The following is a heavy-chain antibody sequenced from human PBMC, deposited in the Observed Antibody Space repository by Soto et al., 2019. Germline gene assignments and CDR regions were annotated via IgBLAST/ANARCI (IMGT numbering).Heavy chain of an antibody. CDR1: GFTFSSYW. J-gene: IGHJ4*02. CDR2: IKQDGSEK. V-gene: IGHV3-7*01. CDR3: AREVGTYYYDSSGYPY. Sequence: PGGSLRLSCAASGFTFSSYWMSWVRQAPGKGLEWVANIKQDGSEKYYVDSVKGRFTISRDNAKNSLYLQMNSLRAEDTAVYYCAREVGTYYYDSSGYPYWGQGTLVTVSS. D-gene: IGHD3-22*01.